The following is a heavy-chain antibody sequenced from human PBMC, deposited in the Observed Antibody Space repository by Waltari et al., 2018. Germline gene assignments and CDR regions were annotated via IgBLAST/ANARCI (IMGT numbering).Heavy chain of an antibody. CDR1: GGTFSSYA. CDR2: IIPIFGTA. J-gene: IGHJ3*02. CDR3: ARDRDDSSGYYPNRDAFDI. V-gene: IGHV1-69*01. Sequence: SSVKVSCKASGGTFSSYAISWVRQAPGQGLEWMGGIIPIFGTANYAQKFQGRVTITADESTSTAYMELSSLRSEDTAVYYCARDRDDSSGYYPNRDAFDIWGQGTMVTVSS. D-gene: IGHD3-22*01.